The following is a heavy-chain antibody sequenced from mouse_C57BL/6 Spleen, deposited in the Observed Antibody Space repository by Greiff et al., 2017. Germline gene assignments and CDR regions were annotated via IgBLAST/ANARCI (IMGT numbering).Heavy chain of an antibody. J-gene: IGHJ3*01. CDR1: GYTFTDYE. CDR3: TQRGLGYPFAC. Sequence: QVQLQQSGAELVRPGASVTLSCKASGYTFTDYEMHWVKQTPVHGLEWIGAIDPETGGTAYNQKFKGKAILTADKSSSTAYMELRSLTSEDSAVYYCTQRGLGYPFACWGQGTLVTVSA. CDR2: IDPETGGT. D-gene: IGHD3-3*01. V-gene: IGHV1-15*01.